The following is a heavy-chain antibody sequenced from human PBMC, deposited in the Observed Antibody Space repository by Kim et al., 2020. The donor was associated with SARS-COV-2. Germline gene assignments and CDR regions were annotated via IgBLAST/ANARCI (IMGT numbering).Heavy chain of an antibody. J-gene: IGHJ4*02. V-gene: IGHV4-59*01. Sequence: SETLSLTCTVSGGSFNSYYWSWIRQSPGKGLEWIGCIYYSGTTDYNPSLKSRVSISLDTSRNQFSLKLSSVTAADTAIYYCARDRGALFFDYWGQGTLVTVS. CDR3: ARDRGALFFDY. CDR2: IYYSGTT. D-gene: IGHD1-26*01. CDR1: GGSFNSYY.